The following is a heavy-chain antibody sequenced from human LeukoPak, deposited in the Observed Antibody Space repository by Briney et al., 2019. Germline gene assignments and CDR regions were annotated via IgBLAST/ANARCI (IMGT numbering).Heavy chain of an antibody. J-gene: IGHJ6*03. V-gene: IGHV3-15*01. CDR3: TTLGYYYDSSGYYSNYYYYMDV. CDR2: IKSKTDGGTT. Sequence: PGGSLRLSCAASGFSFSSYAMYWVRQTAGKGLEWVGRIKSKTDGGTTDYAAPVKGRFTISRDDSKNTLYLQMNSLKTEGTAVYYCTTLGYYYDSSGYYSNYYYYMDVWGKGTTVTVSS. D-gene: IGHD3-22*01. CDR1: GFSFSSYA.